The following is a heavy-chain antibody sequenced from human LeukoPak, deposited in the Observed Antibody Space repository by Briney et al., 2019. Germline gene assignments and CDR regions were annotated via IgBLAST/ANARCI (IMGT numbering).Heavy chain of an antibody. CDR2: ISSSGSTI. V-gene: IGHV3-11*01. Sequence: GGSLRLSCAASGFTFSDYYMSWIRQAPGKRLEWVSYISSSGSTIYYADSVKGRFTISRDNAKNSLYLQMNSLRAEDTAVYYCARESMYYYGSGSYYNGNYWGQGTLVTVSS. CDR1: GFTFSDYY. J-gene: IGHJ4*02. D-gene: IGHD3-10*01. CDR3: ARESMYYYGSGSYYNGNY.